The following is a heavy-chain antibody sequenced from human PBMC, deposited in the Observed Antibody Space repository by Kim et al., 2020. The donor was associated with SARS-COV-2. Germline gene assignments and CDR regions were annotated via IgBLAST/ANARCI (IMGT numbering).Heavy chain of an antibody. V-gene: IGHV1-3*01. Sequence: ASVKVSCKASGYTFTSYAFHWVRQAPGQRLEWMGWIDADNGNTKYSQKFQGRVTLTRDTSARTAYMELSSLRSEDTAVYYCARNEDYWGQGTLVNVSS. CDR3: ARNEDY. CDR1: GYTFTSYA. CDR2: IDADNGNT. J-gene: IGHJ4*02.